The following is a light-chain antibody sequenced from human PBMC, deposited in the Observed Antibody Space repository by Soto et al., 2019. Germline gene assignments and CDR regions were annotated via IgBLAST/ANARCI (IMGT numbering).Light chain of an antibody. Sequence: QSVLTQPPSASGSPGQSVTISCTGTSSDVGAYKYVSWYQQYPGKAPKLMIYEVSKRPSGVPDRFSGSTSGNTASLTVSGLQAEDEADYYCTSYVGSNIWVFGGGTQLTVL. J-gene: IGLJ3*02. CDR1: SSDVGAYKY. CDR3: TSYVGSNIWV. V-gene: IGLV2-8*01. CDR2: EVS.